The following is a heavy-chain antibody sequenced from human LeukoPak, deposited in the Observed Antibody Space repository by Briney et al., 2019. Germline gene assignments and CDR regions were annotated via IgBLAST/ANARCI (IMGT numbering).Heavy chain of an antibody. J-gene: IGHJ4*02. CDR2: INPSGGST. Sequence: GASVKVSCKASGGTFSSYAISWVRQAPGQGLEWMGIINPSGGSTSYAQKFQGRVTMTRDTSTSTVYMELSSLRSEDTAVYYCARDGVDIVATTHDYWGQGTLVTVSS. D-gene: IGHD5-12*01. V-gene: IGHV1-46*01. CDR3: ARDGVDIVATTHDY. CDR1: GGTFSSYA.